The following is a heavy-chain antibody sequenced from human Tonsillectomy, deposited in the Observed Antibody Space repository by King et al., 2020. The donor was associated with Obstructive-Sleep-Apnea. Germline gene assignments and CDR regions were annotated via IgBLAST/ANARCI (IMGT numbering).Heavy chain of an antibody. V-gene: IGHV3-23*04. D-gene: IGHD5-24*01. J-gene: IGHJ3*02. Sequence: VQLVESGGGLVQPGGSLRLSCSASGFTFSNYPMTWVRQAPGRGLEWVCGIRGSGTYTEYSASVKGRFTISRDNSKNPLHLQMKILRVEDTAVYYCAKFNEFDNNGNYWHALDIWGQGTMVTVSS. CDR2: IRGSGTYT. CDR3: AKFNEFDNNGNYWHALDI. CDR1: GFTFSNYP.